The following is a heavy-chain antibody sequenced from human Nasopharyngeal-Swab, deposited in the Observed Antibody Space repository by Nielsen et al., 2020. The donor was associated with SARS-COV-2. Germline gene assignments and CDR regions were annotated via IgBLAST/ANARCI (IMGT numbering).Heavy chain of an antibody. D-gene: IGHD2-2*01. Sequence: ASVKVSCKASGYTLTGYYMHWVRQAPGQGLEWMGWINPHSRGTKYAQKFQGRVTMTRDTSTSTVSMELSSLRSEDTAVYYCAREDIGVVPVAMGYNWFDPWGQGTLVTVSS. CDR1: GYTLTGYY. J-gene: IGHJ5*02. CDR3: AREDIGVVPVAMGYNWFDP. CDR2: INPHSRGT. V-gene: IGHV1-2*02.